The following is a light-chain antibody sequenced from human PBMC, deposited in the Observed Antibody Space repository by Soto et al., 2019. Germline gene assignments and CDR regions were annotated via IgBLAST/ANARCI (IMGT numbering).Light chain of an antibody. CDR3: QQYVRSPYT. V-gene: IGKV3-20*01. CDR2: GAS. J-gene: IGKJ3*01. CDR1: QSVSSTY. Sequence: EIVLTQSPGTLSLSPGDRATLSCRASQSVSSTYLAWYQQKPGQAPRLLIFGASSRATGIPDRFSGSGSGTDFTLTISRLEPEDFAVYYCQQYVRSPYTFGPGTKLDIK.